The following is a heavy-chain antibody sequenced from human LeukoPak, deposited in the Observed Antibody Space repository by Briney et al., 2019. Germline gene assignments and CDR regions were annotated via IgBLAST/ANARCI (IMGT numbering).Heavy chain of an antibody. D-gene: IGHD3-22*01. J-gene: IGHJ4*02. V-gene: IGHV1-2*02. Sequence: ASVKVSCKASGYTFTSYDINWVRQAPGQGLEWMGWINPNSGGTNYAQKFQGRVTMTRDTSISTAYMELSRLRSDDTAVYYCARGAYYYDSSAHHDYWGQGTLVTVSS. CDR3: ARGAYYYDSSAHHDY. CDR1: GYTFTSYD. CDR2: INPNSGGT.